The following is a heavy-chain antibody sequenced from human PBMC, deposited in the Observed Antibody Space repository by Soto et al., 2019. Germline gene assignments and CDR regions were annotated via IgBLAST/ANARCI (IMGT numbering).Heavy chain of an antibody. D-gene: IGHD5-18*01. Sequence: SETLSLTCSVSGGSISSSFWSWIRQPPGKELEWIGYISYSGSTTYNPSLKSRITLSVDTSKNQFSLRVASVTAADTAVYYCARGHRAMEYYYCYGMDVWGQGTTVTVS. V-gene: IGHV4-59*01. CDR2: ISYSGST. CDR1: GGSISSSF. J-gene: IGHJ6*02. CDR3: ARGHRAMEYYYCYGMDV.